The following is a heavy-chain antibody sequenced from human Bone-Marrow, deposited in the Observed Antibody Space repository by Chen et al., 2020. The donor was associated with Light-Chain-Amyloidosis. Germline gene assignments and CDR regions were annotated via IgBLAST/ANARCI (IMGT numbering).Heavy chain of an antibody. V-gene: IGHV4-34*02. Sequence: QVQLQQWGAGLLRPSETLSLTCAVYGGSFSDYYWSWIRQSPGKGLEWIGEIKNSGSTKYNPSLKSRVSMSLDTSKNQFSLKLSSVTAEDTAIYYCAKSLYCGGDCAWGQGTLVNVSS. CDR3: AKSLYCGGDCA. CDR1: GGSFSDYY. J-gene: IGHJ5*02. CDR2: IKNSGST. D-gene: IGHD2-21*02.